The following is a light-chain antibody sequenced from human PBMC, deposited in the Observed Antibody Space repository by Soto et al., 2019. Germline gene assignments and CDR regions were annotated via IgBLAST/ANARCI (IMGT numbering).Light chain of an antibody. Sequence: QSALTQPASVSGSPGQSVTISCTGTSSDVGAYNYVSWYQLHPGKAPKLLISEVSNRPSGVSSRFSGSKSGNTASLTISGLQAEDEADYYCSSYTSSSTRVFGGGTKVTV. V-gene: IGLV2-14*01. CDR3: SSYTSSSTRV. CDR2: EVS. CDR1: SSDVGAYNY. J-gene: IGLJ3*02.